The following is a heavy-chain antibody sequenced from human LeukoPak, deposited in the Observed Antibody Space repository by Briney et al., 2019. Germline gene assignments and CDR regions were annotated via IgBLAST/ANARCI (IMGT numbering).Heavy chain of an antibody. CDR2: IYSGGSTI. V-gene: IGHV3-23*03. J-gene: IGHJ3*02. CDR3: ARDRGSSSWHYDAFDI. Sequence: PGGSLRLSCAASGFTFSSYAMSWVRQAPGKGLEWVSVIYSGGSTIYYADSVKGRFTISRDNAKNSLYLQMNSLRAEDTAVYYCARDRGSSSWHYDAFDIWGQGTMVTVSS. CDR1: GFTFSSYA. D-gene: IGHD6-13*01.